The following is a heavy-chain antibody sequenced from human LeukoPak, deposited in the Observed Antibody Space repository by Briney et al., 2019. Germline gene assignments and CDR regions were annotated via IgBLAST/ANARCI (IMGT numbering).Heavy chain of an antibody. Sequence: QPGGSLRLSCVVSGFTFSTYAMSWVRQAPGKGLEWVSGIGGSGGDTFYADSVGGRFTVSRDNSKNTLFLQIDSLRTEDTAVYYCVPLGGLGYYQYGMDVWGRGTTVTVSS. CDR1: GFTFSTYA. CDR2: IGGSGGDT. J-gene: IGHJ6*02. D-gene: IGHD3/OR15-3a*01. V-gene: IGHV3-23*01. CDR3: VPLGGLGYYQYGMDV.